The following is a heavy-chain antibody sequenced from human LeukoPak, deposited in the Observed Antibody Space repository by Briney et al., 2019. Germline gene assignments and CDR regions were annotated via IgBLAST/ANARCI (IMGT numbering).Heavy chain of an antibody. CDR1: GYSFTSYW. D-gene: IGHD6-19*01. V-gene: IGHV5-51*01. CDR2: IYPGDSDT. J-gene: IGHJ4*02. Sequence: GESMKISGKGSGYSFTSYWIGWVRQMPGKGLGWMGIIYPGDSDTRYSPSFQGQVTISAEKSISTAYLQWSSLKASDTAMYYCARPGLGVAEGAFDYWGQGTLVTVSS. CDR3: ARPGLGVAEGAFDY.